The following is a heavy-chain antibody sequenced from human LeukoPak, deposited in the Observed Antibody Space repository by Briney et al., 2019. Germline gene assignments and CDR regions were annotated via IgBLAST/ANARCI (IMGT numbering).Heavy chain of an antibody. Sequence: GESLKITCKGSGYSFTSYWIGWVRQMPGKGLEWMGIIYPGDSDTRYSPSFQGQVTISADKSISTAYLQWSSLKASDTAMYYCARSMGATTFYSPYYFDYWGQGTLVTVSS. D-gene: IGHD1-26*01. J-gene: IGHJ4*02. CDR3: ARSMGATTFYSPYYFDY. CDR1: GYSFTSYW. V-gene: IGHV5-51*01. CDR2: IYPGDSDT.